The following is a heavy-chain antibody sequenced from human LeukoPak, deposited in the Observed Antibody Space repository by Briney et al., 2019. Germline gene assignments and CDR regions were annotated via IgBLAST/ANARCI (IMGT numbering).Heavy chain of an antibody. CDR2: IKSKTDGGTT. CDR1: GFTFSNAR. CDR3: TTDEYYYDNSGSFDY. J-gene: IGHJ4*02. V-gene: IGHV3-15*01. Sequence: GGSLRLSCAASGFTFSNARMSWVRQAPGKGLEWVGRIKSKTDGGTTDYAAPVKGRFTISRDDSKNTLYLQMNSLKTEDTAVYYCTTDEYYYDNSGSFDYWGQGTLVTASS. D-gene: IGHD3-22*01.